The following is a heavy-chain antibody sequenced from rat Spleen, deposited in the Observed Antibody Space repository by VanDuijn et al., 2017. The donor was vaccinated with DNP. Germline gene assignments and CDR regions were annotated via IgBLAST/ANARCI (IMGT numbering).Heavy chain of an antibody. CDR2: ISSDGSST. V-gene: IGHV5-7*01. Sequence: EVQLVESGGDLVQPGRCVKLSCGAAGFTLSNCDVAWVCKAPKKGLEWVATISSDGSSTYYRDSVKGRFSISRDNAKDTLYLQWDSLRSEDTATYYCVRPNYGGYEGWFAYWGQGTSVTVSS. D-gene: IGHD1-11*01. CDR1: GFTLSNCD. CDR3: VRPNYGGYEGWFAY. J-gene: IGHJ4*01.